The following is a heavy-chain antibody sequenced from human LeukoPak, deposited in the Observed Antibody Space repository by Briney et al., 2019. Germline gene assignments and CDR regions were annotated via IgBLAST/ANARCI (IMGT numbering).Heavy chain of an antibody. Sequence: PSEILSLTCSVSSGSIITGEYFWGWIRQPPGKGLEWIGNIFYSGSTYYNPSLQSRVTMSVDTSKNQFFLKMTSVTAADTAVYYCARVPYSTRLYYMDVWGKGATVTVSS. V-gene: IGHV4-39*07. CDR3: ARVPYSTRLYYMDV. CDR1: SGSIITGEYF. CDR2: IFYSGST. D-gene: IGHD2/OR15-2a*01. J-gene: IGHJ6*03.